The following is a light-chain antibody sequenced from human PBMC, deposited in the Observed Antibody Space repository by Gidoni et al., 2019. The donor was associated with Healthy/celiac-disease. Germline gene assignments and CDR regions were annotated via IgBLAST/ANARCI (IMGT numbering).Light chain of an antibody. V-gene: IGLV3-19*01. CDR3: NSRDSSVNSWV. CDR2: GKT. Sequence: SSELTQDPDRSLALGQTVRITCQGDSLRSYYASWYQPKPGQAPVLVIYGKTNRPSGIPDRFPGPSSGTTSSLTIPGAKAEDAADYYCNSRDSSVNSWVFGGGTKLTVL. CDR1: SLRSYY. J-gene: IGLJ3*02.